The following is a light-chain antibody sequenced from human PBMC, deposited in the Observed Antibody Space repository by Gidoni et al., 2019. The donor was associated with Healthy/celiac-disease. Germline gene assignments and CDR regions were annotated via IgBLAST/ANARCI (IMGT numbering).Light chain of an antibody. CDR2: DVR. Sequence: QSALTQPPSVSGSPGQSDSISCTGTSSDVGSYNRVSCYKQPPGTGPKLMIYDVRKRPSGVPDRFSGCKSGNTASLTISGLQAEDEADYYCSSSTSSITLVFGGGTKLTVL. V-gene: IGLV2-18*02. CDR1: SSDVGSYNR. J-gene: IGLJ2*01. CDR3: SSSTSSITLV.